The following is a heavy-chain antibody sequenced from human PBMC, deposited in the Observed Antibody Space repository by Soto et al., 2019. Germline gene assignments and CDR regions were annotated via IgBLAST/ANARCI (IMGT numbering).Heavy chain of an antibody. D-gene: IGHD1-1*01. CDR1: GGSISSYY. Sequence: ASETLSLTCTVSGGSISSYYWSWIRQHPGKGLEWIGYIYYSGSTYYNPSLKSRVTISVDTSKNQFSLKLSSVTAADTAVYYCVIRGQDTTAIDYWGKRTLLTVSS. CDR2: IYYSGST. V-gene: IGHV4-59*12. J-gene: IGHJ4*02. CDR3: VIRGQDTTAIDY.